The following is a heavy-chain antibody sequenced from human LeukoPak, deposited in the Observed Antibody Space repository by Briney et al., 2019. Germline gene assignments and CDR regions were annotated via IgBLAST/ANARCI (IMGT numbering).Heavy chain of an antibody. CDR1: GGSFSGYY. D-gene: IGHD1-26*01. CDR2: INHSGST. J-gene: IGHJ3*02. CDR3: AISGNYFSRDAFDI. Sequence: SETLSLTCAVYGGSFSGYYWSWIRQPPAKGLEWIGEINHSGSTNYNPSLKSRVTISGDTSKHHFSLELRSVTAADTAVYYCAISGNYFSRDAFDIWGQGTMVTVSS. V-gene: IGHV4-34*01.